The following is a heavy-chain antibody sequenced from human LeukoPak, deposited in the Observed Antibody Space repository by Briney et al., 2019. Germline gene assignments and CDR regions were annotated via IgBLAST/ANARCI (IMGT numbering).Heavy chain of an antibody. V-gene: IGHV3-23*01. Sequence: GGSLRLSCGASGFTFSRYAMSWVRQAPGKGLEWVSGISGSGGSARYADSVKGRFTISRDNSKNTLYLQMNSLRAEDTAVYYCAKDQAYYYYGMDVWGQGTTVTVSS. CDR2: ISGSGGSA. D-gene: IGHD2-21*01. J-gene: IGHJ6*02. CDR3: AKDQAYYYYGMDV. CDR1: GFTFSRYA.